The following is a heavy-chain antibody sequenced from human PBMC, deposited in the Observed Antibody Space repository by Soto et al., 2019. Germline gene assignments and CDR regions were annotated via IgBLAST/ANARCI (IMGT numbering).Heavy chain of an antibody. J-gene: IGHJ4*02. CDR2: INPNSGGT. V-gene: IGHV1-2*02. CDR3: ARVPYDFWSGYPIEY. Sequence: ASVKVSCKASGYTFTGYYMHWVRQAPGQGLEWMGWINPNSGGTNYAQKFQGRVTMTRDTSISKAYMELSRLRSADTAVYYCARVPYDFWSGYPIEYWGQGTLVTVSS. D-gene: IGHD3-3*01. CDR1: GYTFTGYY.